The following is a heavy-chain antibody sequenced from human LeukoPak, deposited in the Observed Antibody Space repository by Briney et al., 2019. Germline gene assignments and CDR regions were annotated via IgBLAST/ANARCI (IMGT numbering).Heavy chain of an antibody. CDR1: GFTFSSYG. CDR2: IRYDGSNK. V-gene: IGHV3-30*02. Sequence: AGGSLRLSCAASGFTFSSYGMHWVRQAPGKGLEWVAFIRYDGSNKYYADSVKGRFTISRDNSKNTLYLQMNSLRAEDTAVYYCARDSVDHDAFDIWGQGTMVTVSS. J-gene: IGHJ3*02. D-gene: IGHD4-23*01. CDR3: ARDSVDHDAFDI.